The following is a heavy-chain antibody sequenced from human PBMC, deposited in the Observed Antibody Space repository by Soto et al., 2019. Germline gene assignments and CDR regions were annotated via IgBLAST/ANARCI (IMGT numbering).Heavy chain of an antibody. CDR1: GGSFNANY. J-gene: IGHJ4*02. CDR2: IYYTGNT. Sequence: SETLSLTCAVSGGSFNANYWTWIRQSPGKGLEWIGEIYYTGNTNYSPSLKGRVAISIDTSKNQFTLRLTSVTAADTAVYYCASARWDYWGQGTPVTVSS. CDR3: ASARWDY. V-gene: IGHV4-34*01.